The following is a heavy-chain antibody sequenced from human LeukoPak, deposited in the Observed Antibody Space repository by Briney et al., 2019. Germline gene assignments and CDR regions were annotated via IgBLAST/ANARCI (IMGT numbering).Heavy chain of an antibody. V-gene: IGHV3-48*03. D-gene: IGHD6-19*01. Sequence: GGSLRLSCAASGFTFSGYEMYWVRQAPGKGLEWVSYISSSGNTIYYADSVKGRFTVSRDNAKNSLYLQMNSLRAEDTAVYYCARPGIAVAGEFFDYWGQGTLVTVSS. CDR2: ISSSGNTI. J-gene: IGHJ4*02. CDR3: ARPGIAVAGEFFDY. CDR1: GFTFSGYE.